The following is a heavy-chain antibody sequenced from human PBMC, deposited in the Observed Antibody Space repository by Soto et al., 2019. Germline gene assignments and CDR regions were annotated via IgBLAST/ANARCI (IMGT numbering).Heavy chain of an antibody. CDR2: ISSSSSTI. J-gene: IGHJ3*02. Sequence: GGSLRLSCAGSGFTFSSYSMNWVRQAPGKGLEWVSYISSSSSTIYYADSVKGRFTISRDNAKNSLYLQMNSLRDEDTAVYYCARDPDYYDSSGTKVDAFDIWGQGTMVTVSS. D-gene: IGHD3-22*01. CDR3: ARDPDYYDSSGTKVDAFDI. V-gene: IGHV3-48*02. CDR1: GFTFSSYS.